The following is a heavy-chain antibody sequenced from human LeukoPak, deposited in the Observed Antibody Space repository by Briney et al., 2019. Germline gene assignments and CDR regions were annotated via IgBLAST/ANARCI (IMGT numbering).Heavy chain of an antibody. J-gene: IGHJ4*02. V-gene: IGHV1-18*01. CDR2: ISTYTGDT. CDR1: GYTFTSYG. D-gene: IGHD6-13*01. CDR3: TRATIPAAGIDY. Sequence: ASVNVSCKASGYTFTSYGVSWVRQAPGQGLEWMGWISTYTGDTNYAQKLQGRLTMPTDTSASTAFMELRSLTSDDTAVYYCTRATIPAAGIDYWGQGTLVTVSS.